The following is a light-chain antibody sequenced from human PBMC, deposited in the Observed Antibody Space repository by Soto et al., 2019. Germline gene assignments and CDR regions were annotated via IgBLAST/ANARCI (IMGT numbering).Light chain of an antibody. CDR3: VLYMSSAVWV. Sequence: QTVVTQEPSFSVSPGGTVTLTCGSSSGSVSTSYYPSWYQQTPGQAPRTLIYTTNTRSSGVPDRFSGSILGNKAALTITGAQADDESDYYCVLYMSSAVWVFGGGTKLTVL. CDR2: TTN. CDR1: SGSVSTSYY. V-gene: IGLV8-61*01. J-gene: IGLJ3*02.